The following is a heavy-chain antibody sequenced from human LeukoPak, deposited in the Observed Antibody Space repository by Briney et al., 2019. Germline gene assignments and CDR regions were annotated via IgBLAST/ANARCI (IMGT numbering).Heavy chain of an antibody. J-gene: IGHJ6*03. Sequence: ASVKVSCKASGYTFTSYGISWVRQAPGQGLEWMGWISAYNSNTNYAQKLQGRVTMTTDTSTSTAYMELRSLRSDDTAVYYCAREKEYSSGWTNYYYYYMDVWGKGTTVTVSS. D-gene: IGHD6-19*01. CDR3: AREKEYSSGWTNYYYYYMDV. CDR2: ISAYNSNT. CDR1: GYTFTSYG. V-gene: IGHV1-18*01.